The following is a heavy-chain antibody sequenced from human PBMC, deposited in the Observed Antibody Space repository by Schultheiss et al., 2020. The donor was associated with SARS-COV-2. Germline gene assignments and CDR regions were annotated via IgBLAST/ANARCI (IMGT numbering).Heavy chain of an antibody. CDR3: ARAVIAVAGTGFDP. D-gene: IGHD6-19*01. V-gene: IGHV4-31*03. Sequence: SETLSLTCTVSGGSISSGGYYWSWIRQHPGKGLEWIGYIYYSGSTYYNPSLKSRVTISVDTSKNQFSLKLSSVTAADTAVYYCARAVIAVAGTGFDPWGQGTLVTVSS. CDR1: GGSISSGGYY. CDR2: IYYSGST. J-gene: IGHJ5*02.